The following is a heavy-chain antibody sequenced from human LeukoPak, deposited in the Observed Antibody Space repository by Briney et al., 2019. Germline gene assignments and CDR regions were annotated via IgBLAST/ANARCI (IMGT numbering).Heavy chain of an antibody. Sequence: PSETLSLTCTVSGGSFSNYYWSWIRQPAGKGLEWIGRVYASGSITYNPSLQSRVTMSMDTSKNQFSLNLTPVTAADTAIYYCARDSGTTGEVKFDPWGQGILVTVSS. CDR1: GGSFSNYY. D-gene: IGHD3-10*01. J-gene: IGHJ5*02. V-gene: IGHV4-4*07. CDR2: VYASGSI. CDR3: ARDSGTTGEVKFDP.